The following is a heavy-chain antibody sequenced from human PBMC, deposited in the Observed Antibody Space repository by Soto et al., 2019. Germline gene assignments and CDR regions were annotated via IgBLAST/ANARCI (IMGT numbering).Heavy chain of an antibody. D-gene: IGHD3-10*01. CDR1: GGSISSYY. Sequence: SETLSLTCSVSGGSISSYYWSWIRQPPGKGLEWIGYIYYTGSTNYNPSLKSRVTISVDTSKNQFSLKLSSVTAADTAVYYCARSVDGSGYYWGQGMLVTVSS. J-gene: IGHJ4*02. CDR3: ARSVDGSGYY. CDR2: IYYTGST. V-gene: IGHV4-59*01.